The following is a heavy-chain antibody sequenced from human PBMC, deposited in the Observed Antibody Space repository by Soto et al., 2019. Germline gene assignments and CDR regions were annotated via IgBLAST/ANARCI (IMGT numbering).Heavy chain of an antibody. Sequence: ASGKVSCNASGYTFTSYYIHWGRQAHGQELEWMGVTNPSGGTSTSAQNSQARAPISSFTSTSTAPLELSSLTSTPTAASYSARDQIARYVHNSLDHYYFGVDVWGQATTVTVSS. D-gene: IGHD3-10*02. CDR2: TNPSGGTS. CDR3: ARDQIARYVHNSLDHYYFGVDV. CDR1: GYTFTSYY. V-gene: IGHV1-46*01. J-gene: IGHJ6*01.